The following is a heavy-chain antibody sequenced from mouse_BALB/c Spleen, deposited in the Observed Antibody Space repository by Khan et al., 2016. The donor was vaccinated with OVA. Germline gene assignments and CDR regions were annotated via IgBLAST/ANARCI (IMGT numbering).Heavy chain of an antibody. Sequence: QVQLKQSGAELVRPGVSVKISCKGSGYTFTDFAMHWVKQSHAKSLEWIGVISTYYGDANYNQKFKGKATMTVDKSSSTAYMELARLTSEDSAIYYWARGNGNYRFAYWGQGTLVTVSA. CDR2: ISTYYGDA. CDR1: GYTFTDFA. D-gene: IGHD2-1*01. CDR3: ARGNGNYRFAY. V-gene: IGHV1S137*01. J-gene: IGHJ3*01.